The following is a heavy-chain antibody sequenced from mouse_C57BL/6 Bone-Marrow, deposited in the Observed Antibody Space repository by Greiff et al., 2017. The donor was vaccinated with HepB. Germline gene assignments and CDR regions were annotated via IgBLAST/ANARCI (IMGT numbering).Heavy chain of an antibody. J-gene: IGHJ4*01. D-gene: IGHD2-2*01. CDR3: ARRSMDGYDGGDYAMDY. CDR2: IYPGSGNT. CDR1: GYTFTDYY. Sequence: QVHVKQSGAELVRPGASVKLSCKASGYTFTDYYINWVKQRPGQGLEWIARIYPGSGNTYYNEKFKGKATLTAEKSSSTAYMQLSSLTSEDSAVYFCARRSMDGYDGGDYAMDYWGQGTSVTVSS. V-gene: IGHV1-76*01.